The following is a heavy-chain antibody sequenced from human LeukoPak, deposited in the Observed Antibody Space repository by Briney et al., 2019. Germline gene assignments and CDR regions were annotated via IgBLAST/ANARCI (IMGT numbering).Heavy chain of an antibody. D-gene: IGHD3-22*01. CDR1: GFSLSNFT. J-gene: IGHJ4*02. CDR2: ISSGSYI. Sequence: GGSLRLSCAASGFSLSNFTMNWVRQAPGKGLEWVSSISSGSYIYYADSVKGRFTISRDNAKKSLYLQMNSLRVGDTAVYYCARAGSGYRDSIDYWGQGTLVTVSS. CDR3: ARAGSGYRDSIDY. V-gene: IGHV3-21*01.